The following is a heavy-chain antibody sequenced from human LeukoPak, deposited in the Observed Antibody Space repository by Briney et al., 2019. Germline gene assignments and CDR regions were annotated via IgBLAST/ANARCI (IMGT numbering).Heavy chain of an antibody. CDR2: IYSGGST. V-gene: IGHV3-53*05. Sequence: PGGSLRLSCAASGFTVSNNYMSWVRQAPGKGLEWVSVIYSGGSTYYADSVKGRFTISRDNSKNTLYLQMNSLRAEDTAVYYCARDVVGSSNNGMDVWGQGTTVTVSS. J-gene: IGHJ6*02. CDR1: GFTVSNNY. D-gene: IGHD6-13*01. CDR3: ARDVVGSSNNGMDV.